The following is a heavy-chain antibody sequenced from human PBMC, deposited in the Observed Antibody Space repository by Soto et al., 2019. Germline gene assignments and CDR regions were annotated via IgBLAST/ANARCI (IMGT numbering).Heavy chain of an antibody. Sequence: GASVKVSCKASEYTFTSYDINWVRQATGQGLEWMGWMNPNSGNTGYAQKFQGRVTMTRNTSISTVYMELSSLRSEDTAVYYCAKGSEDYFDYWGQGTLVTVSS. CDR2: MNPNSGNT. J-gene: IGHJ4*02. CDR3: AKGSEDYFDY. V-gene: IGHV1-8*01. CDR1: EYTFTSYD.